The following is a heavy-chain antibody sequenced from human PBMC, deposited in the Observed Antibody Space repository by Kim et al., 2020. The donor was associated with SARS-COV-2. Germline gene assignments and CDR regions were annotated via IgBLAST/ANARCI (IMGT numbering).Heavy chain of an antibody. D-gene: IGHD3-10*01. CDR2: IYPGDSDT. Sequence: GESLKISCKGSGYSFTSYWIGWVRQMPGKGLEWMGIIYPGDSDTRYSPSFQGQVTISADKSISTAYLQWSSLKASDTAMYYCARRIQVVDYGSGRDYYGMDVWGQGTTVTVSS. CDR1: GYSFTSYW. V-gene: IGHV5-51*01. J-gene: IGHJ6*02. CDR3: ARRIQVVDYGSGRDYYGMDV.